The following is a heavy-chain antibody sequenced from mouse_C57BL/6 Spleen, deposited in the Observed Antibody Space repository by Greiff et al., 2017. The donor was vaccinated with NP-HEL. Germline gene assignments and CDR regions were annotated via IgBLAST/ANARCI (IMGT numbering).Heavy chain of an antibody. CDR3: ARDWHYAMDY. J-gene: IGHJ4*01. CDR1: GYTFTSYW. V-gene: IGHV1-64*01. Sequence: QVQLQQSGAELVKPGASVKLSCKASGYTFTSYWMHWVKQRPGQGLEWIGMIHPNSGSTNYNEKFKSKATLTVDKSSSTAYMQLSSLTSEDSAVYYCARDWHYAMDYWGQGTSVTVSS. CDR2: IHPNSGST.